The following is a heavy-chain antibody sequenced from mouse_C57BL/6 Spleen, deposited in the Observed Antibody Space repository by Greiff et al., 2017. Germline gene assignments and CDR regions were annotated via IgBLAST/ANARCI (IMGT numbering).Heavy chain of an antibody. CDR1: GFTFSSYA. CDR3: ARDYGSSWSWFAY. D-gene: IGHD1-1*01. Sequence: EVQLVESGGGLVKPGGSLKLSCAASGFTFSSYAMSWVRQTPEKRLEWVATISGGGSYTYYPDNVKGRFTISRDNAKNNLYLQMSHLKSEDTAMYYCARDYGSSWSWFAYWGQGTLVTVSA. CDR2: ISGGGSYT. V-gene: IGHV5-4*01. J-gene: IGHJ3*01.